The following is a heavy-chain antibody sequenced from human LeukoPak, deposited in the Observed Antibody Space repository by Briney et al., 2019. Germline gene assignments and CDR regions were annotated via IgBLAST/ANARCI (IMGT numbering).Heavy chain of an antibody. D-gene: IGHD2-15*01. J-gene: IGHJ6*03. CDR2: VSSSGGTT. CDR3: AKNGDRGAYCSGGSCYPYYYYYMDV. CDR1: GSTFSSYG. V-gene: IGHV3-23*01. Sequence: PGGSLRLSCAASGSTFSSYGMSWVRQAPGKGLEWVSAVSSSGGTTYYADSVKGRFTISRDNSKNTLSLQMNSLRAEDTAIYYCAKNGDRGAYCSGGSCYPYYYYYMDVWGKGTTVTISS.